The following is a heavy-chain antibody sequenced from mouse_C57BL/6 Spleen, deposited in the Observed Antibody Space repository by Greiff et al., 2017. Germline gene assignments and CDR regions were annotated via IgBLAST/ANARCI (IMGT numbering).Heavy chain of an antibody. D-gene: IGHD1-1*01. CDR3: ARGGRPVAIYYAMDY. J-gene: IGHJ4*01. V-gene: IGHV5-17*01. Sequence: EVMLVESGGGLVKPGGSLKLSCAASGFTFSDYGMHWVRQAPEKGLEWVAYISSGSSTIYYADTVKGRFTISRDNAKNTLFLQMTSLRSEDTAMYYCARGGRPVAIYYAMDYWGQGTSVTVSS. CDR2: ISSGSSTI. CDR1: GFTFSDYG.